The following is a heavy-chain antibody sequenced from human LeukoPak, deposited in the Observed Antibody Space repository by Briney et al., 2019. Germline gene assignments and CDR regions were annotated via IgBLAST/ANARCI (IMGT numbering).Heavy chain of an antibody. Sequence: PGGSLRLSCAASGFTFSTFGMSWVRQAPGKGLEWVSLISAVNGGTYYADSVKGRFTISRDNSKNTLYLQMNSLRAEDTAVYYCAKVGATGTRVFDYWGQGALVVVSS. CDR2: ISAVNGGT. J-gene: IGHJ4*02. CDR3: AKVGATGTRVFDY. V-gene: IGHV3-23*01. D-gene: IGHD1-26*01. CDR1: GFTFSTFG.